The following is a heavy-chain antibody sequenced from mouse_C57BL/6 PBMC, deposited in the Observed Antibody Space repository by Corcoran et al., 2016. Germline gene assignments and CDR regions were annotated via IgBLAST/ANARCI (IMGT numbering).Heavy chain of an antibody. CDR1: GYTFTDYY. Sequence: EVQLQQSGPELVKPGASVKISCKASGYTFTDYYMNWVKQSHGKSLEWIGDINPNNGGTSYNQKFKGKATLTVDKSSSTAYMELRSLTSEDSAVDYCARKGYGNYYAMDYWGQGTSVTVSS. CDR3: ARKGYGNYYAMDY. D-gene: IGHD2-2*01. V-gene: IGHV1-26*01. CDR2: INPNNGGT. J-gene: IGHJ4*01.